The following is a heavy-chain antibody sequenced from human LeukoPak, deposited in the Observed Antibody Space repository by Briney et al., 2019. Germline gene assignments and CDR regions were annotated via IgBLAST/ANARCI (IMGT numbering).Heavy chain of an antibody. CDR2: IYTRGST. V-gene: IGHV4-4*07. CDR3: ARGRYCSADICSGGDAFDI. Sequence: SETLSLTCTVSGGSINNYYWSWIRQPAGKGLEGIGRIYTRGSTNYNPSLKRRVTMSVDTSKNQFSLKLGSVTAEDTAVYYCARGRYCSADICSGGDAFDIWGQGTMVSVSS. J-gene: IGHJ3*02. D-gene: IGHD2-15*01. CDR1: GGSINNYY.